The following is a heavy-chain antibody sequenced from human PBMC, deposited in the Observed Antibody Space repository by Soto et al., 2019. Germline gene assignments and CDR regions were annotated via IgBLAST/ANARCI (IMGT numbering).Heavy chain of an antibody. J-gene: IGHJ3*02. Sequence: QLQLQESGPGLVKPSETLSLTCTVSGGSISTSSYYWGWIRQPPGKGLEWIGSIYYGGSTYYNPSLKSRVTISVDTSKNQFSLKLSSVTAADTAVYYCARGLGYSSGWYADAFDIWGQGTMVTVSS. CDR1: GGSISTSSYY. V-gene: IGHV4-39*01. CDR3: ARGLGYSSGWYADAFDI. CDR2: IYYGGST. D-gene: IGHD6-19*01.